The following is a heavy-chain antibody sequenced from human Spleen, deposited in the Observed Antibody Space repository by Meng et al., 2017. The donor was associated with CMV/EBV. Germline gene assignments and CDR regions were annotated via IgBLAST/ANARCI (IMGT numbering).Heavy chain of an antibody. Sequence: ASVKVSCKASGYTFTGYYIHWVRQAPGQGLEWMGWINPNSGATNYAQKFQGRVNMTRDTSISTAYMDLSRLRSDDTAVYYCTRRGSTGKRLANNWFDPWGQGTLVTVSS. V-gene: IGHV1-2*02. CDR3: TRRGSTGKRLANNWFDP. J-gene: IGHJ5*02. D-gene: IGHD1-14*01. CDR2: INPNSGAT. CDR1: GYTFTGYY.